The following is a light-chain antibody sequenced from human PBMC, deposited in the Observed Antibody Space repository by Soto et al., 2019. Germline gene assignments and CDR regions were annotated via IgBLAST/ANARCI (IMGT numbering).Light chain of an antibody. CDR3: QQHNDWPT. Sequence: EIVMTQSPATLSVSPGKRATLSCRASESGSSKLVWYQQNPGQARRLLIHDASTRATGIPARFSGSGSGTEFILTISSVESEDFAIYYCQQHNDWPTFGQGTRLEI. CDR2: DAS. CDR1: ESGSSK. J-gene: IGKJ5*01. V-gene: IGKV3-15*01.